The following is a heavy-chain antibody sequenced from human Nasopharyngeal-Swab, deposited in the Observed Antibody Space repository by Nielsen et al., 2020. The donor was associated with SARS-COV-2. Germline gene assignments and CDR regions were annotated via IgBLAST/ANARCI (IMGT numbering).Heavy chain of an antibody. CDR2: TTNSGGST. V-gene: IGHV3-23*01. J-gene: IGHJ4*02. D-gene: IGHD2-2*01. CDR1: GFTFSNYV. CDR3: AKDKARSTFDY. Sequence: GESLKISCAASGFTFSNYVMNWVRQAPGKGLEWVSATTNSGGSTYYADSVKGRFTISRDNSKNTLFLQMNSLRAEDTAVYYCAKDKARSTFDYWGQGTLVTVSS.